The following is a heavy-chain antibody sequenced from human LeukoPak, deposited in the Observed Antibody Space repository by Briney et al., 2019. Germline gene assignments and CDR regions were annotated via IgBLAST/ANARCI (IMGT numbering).Heavy chain of an antibody. Sequence: ASVKVSCKASGYTFTSYGISWVRQAPGQGLEWMGWISAYNGNTNYAQKLQGRVTMTTDTSTSTAYMELRSLRSDDTAVYYCARSVDTAMVIPAWIDYWGQGTLVTVSS. V-gene: IGHV1-18*01. CDR1: GYTFTSYG. J-gene: IGHJ4*02. CDR3: ARSVDTAMVIPAWIDY. CDR2: ISAYNGNT. D-gene: IGHD5-18*01.